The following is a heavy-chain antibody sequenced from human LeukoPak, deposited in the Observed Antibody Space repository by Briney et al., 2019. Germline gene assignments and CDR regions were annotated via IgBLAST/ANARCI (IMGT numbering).Heavy chain of an antibody. CDR1: GFTFSSYA. V-gene: IGHV3-23*01. CDR2: ISGSGDNT. CDR3: AKDLVDYYDSRDWFDP. Sequence: PGGSLRLSCAASGFTFSSYAMSWVRQAPGKGLEWVSVISGSGDNTYYADSVKGRFTISRDNSKNTLYLQMNSLRAEDTAVYYRAKDLVDYYDSRDWFDPWGQGTLVTVSS. J-gene: IGHJ5*02. D-gene: IGHD3-22*01.